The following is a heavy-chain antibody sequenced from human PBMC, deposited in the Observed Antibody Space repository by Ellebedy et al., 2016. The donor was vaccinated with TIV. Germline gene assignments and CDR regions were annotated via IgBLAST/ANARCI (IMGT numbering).Heavy chain of an antibody. Sequence: GESLKISXAASGFTISSYGMHWVRRAPGKGLEWVAVISYDGSNRYYEDSVKGRFTISRDNAKNSLYLQMNSLGAEDTAVYYCAREDGGRGYYYYGMDVWGQGTTVTVSS. D-gene: IGHD2-15*01. V-gene: IGHV3-30*03. CDR1: GFTISSYG. CDR3: AREDGGRGYYYYGMDV. CDR2: ISYDGSNR. J-gene: IGHJ6*02.